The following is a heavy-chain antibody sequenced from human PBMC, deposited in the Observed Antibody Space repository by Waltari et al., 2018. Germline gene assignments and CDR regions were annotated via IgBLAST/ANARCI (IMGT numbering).Heavy chain of an antibody. CDR1: GFTVSSNY. CDR2: IYSGGST. Sequence: EVQLVESGGGLIQPGGSLRLSCAASGFTVSSNYMSWVRQAPGKGLEWVSVIYSGGSTYYADSVKGRFTISRDNSKNTLYLQMNSLRAEDTAVYYCAGLEGYDSSGYSDYWGQGTLVTVSS. D-gene: IGHD3-22*01. J-gene: IGHJ4*02. CDR3: AGLEGYDSSGYSDY. V-gene: IGHV3-53*01.